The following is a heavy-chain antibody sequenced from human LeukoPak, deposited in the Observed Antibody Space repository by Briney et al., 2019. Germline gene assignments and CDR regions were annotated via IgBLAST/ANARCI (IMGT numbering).Heavy chain of an antibody. Sequence: QTGGALRLSCSASRFTFSSYAMHSARQAPGKGLDYVSVISRHGGSTYYADPVKGRFTISRDNSKNTLYLQMSSLRAEDTAVYYCVKGSGNYPLYGMDVWGKGTTVTVSS. CDR2: ISRHGGST. V-gene: IGHV3-64D*06. J-gene: IGHJ6*04. CDR1: RFTFSSYA. CDR3: VKGSGNYPLYGMDV. D-gene: IGHD3-10*01.